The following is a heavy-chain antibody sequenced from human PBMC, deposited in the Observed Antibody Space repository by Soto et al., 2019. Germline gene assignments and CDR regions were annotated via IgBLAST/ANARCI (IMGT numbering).Heavy chain of an antibody. CDR1: GFAFSVYA. CDR2: ISYDGSDK. CDR3: ARDRGRTDYYAMDV. Sequence: QVHLLESGGGAVLPGRSLRLSCAAPGFAFSVYAMHWVRQAPGKGLEWVSLISYDGSDKYYADSVKGRFTISRDNSKSTLYLQMSSLRADDTAVYFCARDRGRTDYYAMDVWGQGTTVTVSS. D-gene: IGHD1-1*01. J-gene: IGHJ6*02. V-gene: IGHV3-30-3*01.